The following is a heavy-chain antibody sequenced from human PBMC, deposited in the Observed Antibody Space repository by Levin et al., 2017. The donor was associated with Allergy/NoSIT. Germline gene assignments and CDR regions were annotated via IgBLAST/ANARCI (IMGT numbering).Heavy chain of an antibody. CDR1: GFTFDDYA. V-gene: IGHV3-9*01. CDR3: AKGGELLGSFDY. Sequence: SCAASGFTFDDYAMHWVRQAPGKGLEWVSGISWNSGSIGYADSVKGRFTISRDNAKNSLYLQMNSLRAEDTALYYCAKGGELLGSFDYWGQGTLVTVSS. J-gene: IGHJ4*02. CDR2: ISWNSGSI. D-gene: IGHD4-23*01.